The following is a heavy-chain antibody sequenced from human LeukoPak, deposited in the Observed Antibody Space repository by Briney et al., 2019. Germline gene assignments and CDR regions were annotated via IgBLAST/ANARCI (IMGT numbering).Heavy chain of an antibody. Sequence: GGSLRLSCAASGFTFTSYSMSWVRQAPGKGLEWVSGTSDRGDYTYYADSVKGRFTISRDNSKNTLYLQMNSLRAEDTAVYYCARDGRYYGSGPNYYYYYGMDVWGQGTTVTVSS. V-gene: IGHV3-23*01. CDR3: ARDGRYYGSGPNYYYYYGMDV. J-gene: IGHJ6*02. D-gene: IGHD3-10*01. CDR2: TSDRGDYT. CDR1: GFTFTSYS.